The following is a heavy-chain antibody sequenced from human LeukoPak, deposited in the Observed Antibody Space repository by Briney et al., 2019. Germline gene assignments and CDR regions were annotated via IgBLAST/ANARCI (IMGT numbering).Heavy chain of an antibody. J-gene: IGHJ4*02. D-gene: IGHD6-19*01. CDR3: ARGAPGIPNEYSSGWFFDY. V-gene: IGHV4-34*01. CDR1: GGSFSGHY. CDR2: INHSGST. Sequence: SETLSLTCAVYGGSFSGHYWSWIRQPPGKGLEWIGEINHSGSTNYNPSLKSRVTISVDTSKNQFSLKLSSVTAADTAVYYCARGAPGIPNEYSSGWFFDYWGQGTLVTVSS.